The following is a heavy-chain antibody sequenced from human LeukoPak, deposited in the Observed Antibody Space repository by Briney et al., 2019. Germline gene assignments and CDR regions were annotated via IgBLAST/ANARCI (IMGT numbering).Heavy chain of an antibody. D-gene: IGHD6-6*01. Sequence: ASVKVSCKASGYTFTSYGISWVRQAPGQGLEWMGWISAYNGNTNYAQKFQGRVTMTRDTSISTAYMELSRLRSDDTAVYYCARENRIAARPWAYYYYYYMDVWGKGTTVTVSS. CDR2: ISAYNGNT. CDR1: GYTFTSYG. J-gene: IGHJ6*03. V-gene: IGHV1-18*01. CDR3: ARENRIAARPWAYYYYYYMDV.